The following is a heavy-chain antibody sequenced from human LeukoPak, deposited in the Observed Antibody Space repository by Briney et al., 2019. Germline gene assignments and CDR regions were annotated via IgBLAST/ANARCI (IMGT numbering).Heavy chain of an antibody. D-gene: IGHD3-10*01. CDR3: ARESVLLWFGEVERGYYFDY. Sequence: PGRSLRLSCAASGFTFSSYGMHWVRQAPGKGLEWVAVIWYDGSNKYYEDSVKGRFTISRDNSKNTLYLQMNSLRAEDTAVYYCARESVLLWFGEVERGYYFDYWGQGTLVTVSS. CDR2: IWYDGSNK. V-gene: IGHV3-33*01. J-gene: IGHJ4*02. CDR1: GFTFSSYG.